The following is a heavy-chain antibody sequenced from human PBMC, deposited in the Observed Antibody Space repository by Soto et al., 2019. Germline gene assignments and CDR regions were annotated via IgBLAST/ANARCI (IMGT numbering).Heavy chain of an antibody. CDR1: GFTFSSYA. CDR2: ISGSGGST. J-gene: IGHJ6*03. V-gene: IGHV3-23*01. CDR3: AKSTGAVSHYYYMDV. D-gene: IGHD6-19*01. Sequence: GGSLRLSCAASGFTFSSYAMSWVRQAPGKGLEWVSAISGSGGSTYYADSVKGRFTISRDNSKNTLYLQMNSLRAEDTAVYYCAKSTGAVSHYYYMDVWGKGTTVTVSS.